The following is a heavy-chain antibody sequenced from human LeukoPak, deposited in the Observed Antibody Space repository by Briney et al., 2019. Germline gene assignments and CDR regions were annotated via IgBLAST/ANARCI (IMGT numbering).Heavy chain of an antibody. Sequence: GASVKVSCKASGGTFSSYAISWVRQAPGQGLEWMGRIIHILGMANYAQKFQGRVTITADKSTSTAYMELSSLRSEDTAVYYCARVIPVLEPQGLYSCGDLYYYYGMDVWGQGTTVTVSS. V-gene: IGHV1-69*04. J-gene: IGHJ6*02. CDR1: GGTFSSYA. CDR2: IIHILGMA. D-gene: IGHD5-18*01. CDR3: ARVIPVLEPQGLYSCGDLYYYYGMDV.